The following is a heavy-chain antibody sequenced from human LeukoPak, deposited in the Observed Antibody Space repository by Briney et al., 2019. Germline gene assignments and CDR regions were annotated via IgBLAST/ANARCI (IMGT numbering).Heavy chain of an antibody. D-gene: IGHD3-22*01. V-gene: IGHV3-23*01. Sequence: GGSLRLSCAASGFTFSSYAMSWVRQAPGKGLEWVSLISSSGGSTYYADSVEGRFTISRDNSKNTLYLQMNSLRVEDTALYYCAKGDSSSWYDSWGQGTLVTVSS. CDR2: ISSSGGST. CDR3: AKGDSSSWYDS. CDR1: GFTFSSYA. J-gene: IGHJ5*01.